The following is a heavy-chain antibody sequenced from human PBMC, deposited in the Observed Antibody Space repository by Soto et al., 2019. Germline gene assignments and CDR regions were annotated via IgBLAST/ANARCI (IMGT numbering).Heavy chain of an antibody. CDR2: LSYDGSLK. D-gene: IGHD3-16*01. V-gene: IGHV3-30-3*01. Sequence: GGSLRLSCAASGFTFSGYAMHWVRQAPGKGLEWVAFLSYDGSLKYYADSVKGRFTTSRDNSQNTLYLQMNSLRPEDTAVYYCARDVVLGHWGQGALVTVSS. CDR3: ARDVVLGH. J-gene: IGHJ4*02. CDR1: GFTFSGYA.